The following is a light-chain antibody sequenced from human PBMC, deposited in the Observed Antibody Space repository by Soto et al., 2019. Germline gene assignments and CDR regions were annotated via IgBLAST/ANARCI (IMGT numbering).Light chain of an antibody. J-gene: IGKJ5*01. CDR2: DAS. CDR1: QDISNY. Sequence: DIQMTQSPSSLSASVGDRVTITCQASQDISNYLNWYQQKPGKAPKLLIYDASNLETGVPSRFSGRGSGTDFTFTISSLQPEDIATYYCQQYDSLPPYTFGQGTRLEI. V-gene: IGKV1-33*01. CDR3: QQYDSLPPYT.